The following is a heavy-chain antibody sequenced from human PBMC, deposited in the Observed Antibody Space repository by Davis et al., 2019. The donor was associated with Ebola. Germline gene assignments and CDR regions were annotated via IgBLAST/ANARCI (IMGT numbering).Heavy chain of an antibody. CDR3: ARLYSSAFYGMDV. CDR1: GYTITSDY. V-gene: IGHV1-46*01. CDR2: INPIGDIT. J-gene: IGHJ6*04. D-gene: IGHD6-25*01. Sequence: AASVKVSCKASGYTITSDYISWMRQAPGQGLEWMGIINPIGDITTYAQKFQGRVTMTRDTSTSTVYMELSSLRSDDTAVYYCARLYSSAFYGMDVWGKGTTVTVSS.